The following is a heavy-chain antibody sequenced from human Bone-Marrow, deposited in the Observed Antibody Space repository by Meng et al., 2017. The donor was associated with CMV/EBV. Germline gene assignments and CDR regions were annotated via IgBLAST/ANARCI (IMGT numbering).Heavy chain of an antibody. D-gene: IGHD1-26*01. CDR2: IYYSGST. V-gene: IGHV4-61*01. CDR3: ARGGSVFYGMDV. J-gene: IGHJ6*02. CDR1: GGSVSSGSYY. Sequence: SETLSLTCTVSGGSVSSGSYYWSWIRQPPGKGLEWIGYIYYSGSTNYNPSLKSRVTISVDTSKNQFSLKLSSVTAADTAVYYCARGGSVFYGMDVWGQGPTVTVSS.